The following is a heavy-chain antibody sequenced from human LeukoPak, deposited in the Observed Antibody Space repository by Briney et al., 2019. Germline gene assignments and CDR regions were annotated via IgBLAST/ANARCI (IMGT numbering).Heavy chain of an antibody. Sequence: SETLSLTCIVYDYSISSGYYWGWIRQPPGKGLEWIGSIYHSGSTYYKPSLKSRVTISVDTSKNQFSLKLSSVTAADTAVYYCARTMSRNKYQLPHWGQGTLVTVSS. V-gene: IGHV4-38-2*02. J-gene: IGHJ4*02. CDR1: DYSISSGYY. CDR2: IYHSGST. D-gene: IGHD2-2*01. CDR3: ARTMSRNKYQLPH.